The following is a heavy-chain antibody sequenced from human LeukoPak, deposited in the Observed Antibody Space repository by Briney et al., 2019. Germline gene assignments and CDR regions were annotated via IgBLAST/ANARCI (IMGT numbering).Heavy chain of an antibody. D-gene: IGHD3-10*01. J-gene: IGHJ4*02. CDR3: ARPGGSGSYFDY. CDR1: GGSFSGYY. CDR2: INHSGST. Sequence: SETLSLTCAVYGGSFSGYYWSWIRQPPGKGLEWIGEINHSGSTNYNPSLKSRVTIPVDTSKNQFSLKLGSVTAADTAVYYCARPGGSGSYFDYWGQGTLVTVSS. V-gene: IGHV4-34*01.